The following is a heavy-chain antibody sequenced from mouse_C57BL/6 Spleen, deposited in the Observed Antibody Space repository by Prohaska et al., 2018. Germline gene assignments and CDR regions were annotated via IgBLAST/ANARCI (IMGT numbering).Heavy chain of an antibody. J-gene: IGHJ1*03. Sequence: EVKLEESGGGLVQPGGSMKLSCVASGFTFSNYWMNWVRQSPEKGLEWVAQIRLKSDNYATQYAESVKGRFTISRDDSKSSVYLQMNNLRAEDTGIYYCTRYYSNYVWYFDVCGTGTTVTVSS. V-gene: IGHV6-3*01. D-gene: IGHD2-5*01. CDR1: GFTFSNYW. CDR2: IRLKSDNYAT. CDR3: TRYYSNYVWYFDV.